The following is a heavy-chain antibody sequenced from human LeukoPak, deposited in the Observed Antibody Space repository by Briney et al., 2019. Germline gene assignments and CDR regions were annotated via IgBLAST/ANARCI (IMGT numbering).Heavy chain of an antibody. CDR3: ARVGARAAGFDY. CDR1: GGSLSGYY. Sequence: SETLSLTCAVYGGSLSGYYWSWIRQPPGKGLEWIGEINHSGSTNYNPSLKSRVTISVDTSKNQFSLKLSSVTAADTAVYYCARVGARAAGFDYWGQGTLVTVSS. CDR2: INHSGST. V-gene: IGHV4-34*01. J-gene: IGHJ4*02. D-gene: IGHD6-13*01.